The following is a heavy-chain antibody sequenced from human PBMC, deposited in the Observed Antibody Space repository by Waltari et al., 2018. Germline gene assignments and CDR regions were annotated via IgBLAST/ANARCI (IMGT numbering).Heavy chain of an antibody. D-gene: IGHD2-21*02. J-gene: IGHJ4*02. CDR3: AAPESTHCGGDCSFDY. CDR2: IRGSGDPT. CDR1: GIPISGQD. V-gene: IGHV3-23*01. Sequence: AQLLDARVGLVEPAVSLRRSWSAAGIPISGQDMSRVRQAPGKGREWISAIRGSGDPTNYADSVKGRFTISRDNSENTLFLQMSSLRADDTAVFYCAAPESTHCGGDCSFDYWGQGTLVSVSS.